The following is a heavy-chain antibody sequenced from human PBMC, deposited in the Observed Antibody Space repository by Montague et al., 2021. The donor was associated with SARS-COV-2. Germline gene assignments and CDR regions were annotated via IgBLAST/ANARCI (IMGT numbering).Heavy chain of an antibody. CDR2: IYYSGST. J-gene: IGHJ2*01. Sequence: SETLSLTCTVSGGPISSYYWNWIRQSPGKGLEWIGYIYYSGSTKYNPSLKSRVTISVDTSKSQMSLRLNSVTAADTAVYYCAGDRGRFWHFDLWGRGTLVTVSS. CDR3: AGDRGRFWHFDL. V-gene: IGHV4-59*01. CDR1: GGPISSYY. D-gene: IGHD5-12*01.